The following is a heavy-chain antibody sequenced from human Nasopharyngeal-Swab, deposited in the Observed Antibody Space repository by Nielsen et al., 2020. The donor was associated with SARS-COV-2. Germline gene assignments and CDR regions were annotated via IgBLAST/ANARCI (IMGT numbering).Heavy chain of an antibody. CDR2: IHHSGNI. J-gene: IGHJ4*02. CDR1: GTSTISDYW. V-gene: IGHV4-4*02. CDR3: ARGGNWQFDY. Sequence: SETLFLTCAVSGTSTISDYWWTWVRQPPGRGLEWIGEIHHSGNINYNPSLKSRVTLLVDKSKNQFSLKLSSVTAADTAVYYCARGGNWQFDYWGQGTLVTVSS. D-gene: IGHD1-1*01.